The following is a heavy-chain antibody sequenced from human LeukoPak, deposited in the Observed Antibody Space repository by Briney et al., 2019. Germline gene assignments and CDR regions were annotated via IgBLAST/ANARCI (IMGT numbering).Heavy chain of an antibody. D-gene: IGHD1-7*01. V-gene: IGHV3-7*01. J-gene: IGHJ6*03. CDR1: GFTFSSYW. CDR2: IKQDGSEK. CDR3: AYRTTSFYNYYYMDV. Sequence: PGGSLRLSCAASGFTFSSYWMSWVRQAPGKGLEWVANIKQDGSEKYYVDSVKGRFTISRDNAKSSLYLQMNSLRAEDTAVYYCAYRTTSFYNYYYMDVWGKGTTVTVSS.